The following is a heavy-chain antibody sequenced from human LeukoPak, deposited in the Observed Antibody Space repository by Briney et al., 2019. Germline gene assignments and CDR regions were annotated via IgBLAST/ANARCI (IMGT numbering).Heavy chain of an antibody. D-gene: IGHD5-18*01. J-gene: IGHJ4*02. CDR2: INPSGGAT. CDR1: GYTFTSYY. CDR3: ARGHNYGYSSSGY. V-gene: IGHV1-46*01. Sequence: VASVKVSCKASGYTFTSYYMHWVRQAPGQGLEWMGIINPSGGATTYAQKFQGRLTMARDASTSTIYMEMSSLRSEDTAVYYCARGHNYGYSSSGYWGQGTLVTVSS.